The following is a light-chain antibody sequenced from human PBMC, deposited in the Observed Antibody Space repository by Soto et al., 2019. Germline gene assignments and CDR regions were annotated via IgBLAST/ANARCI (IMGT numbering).Light chain of an antibody. CDR1: SSDVGAYNY. CDR2: DVS. V-gene: IGLV2-11*01. CDR3: CSYAGSYTYV. Sequence: QSALTQPRSVSGSPGQSVTISCTGTSSDVGAYNYVSWYQQRPGKAPKLMIHDVSKRPSGVPDRFSGSKSGNTASLTISGLQAEDEADYYCCSYAGSYTYVFGGGTKLTVL. J-gene: IGLJ2*01.